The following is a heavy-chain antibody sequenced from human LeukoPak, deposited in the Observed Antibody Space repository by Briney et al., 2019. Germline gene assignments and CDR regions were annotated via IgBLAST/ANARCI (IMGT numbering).Heavy chain of an antibody. J-gene: IGHJ4*02. CDR1: GGPFSGYY. D-gene: IGHD4-17*01. CDR3: ARVVSTVTHPVGY. CDR2: INHSGST. Sequence: PSETLSLTCAVYGGPFSGYYWGWIRQPPRKGLEWIGEINHSGSTNYNPSLKSRVTISVDTSKNQFSLKLSSVTAADTAVYYCARVVSTVTHPVGYWGQGTLVTVSS. V-gene: IGHV4-34*01.